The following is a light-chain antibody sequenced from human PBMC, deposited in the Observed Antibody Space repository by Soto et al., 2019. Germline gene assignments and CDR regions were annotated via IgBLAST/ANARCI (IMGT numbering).Light chain of an antibody. J-gene: IGLJ2*01. V-gene: IGLV2-11*01. CDR1: YSGVGSYNY. CDR2: DVT. CDR3: CSYSVTHTHVL. Sequence: QSALTQPPSVSGSPGQAVTISCTGPYSGVGSYNYVSWYQQAPGKAPKIIIYDVTKRPSGVPDRFSGSKSAYTASLTISGLHAEDEGDYYCCSYSVTHTHVLFGGGTKLTLL.